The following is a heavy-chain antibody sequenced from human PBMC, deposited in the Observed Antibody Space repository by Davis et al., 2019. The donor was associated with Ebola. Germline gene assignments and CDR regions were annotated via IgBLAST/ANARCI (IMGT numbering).Heavy chain of an antibody. CDR1: GYSFTSYW. Sequence: GESLKISCKGSGYSFTSYWIGWVRQMPGKGLEWMGIIYPGDSDIRYSPSFQGQVTISADKSITTAYLQWSSLKASDTAMYYCARQLSYYYYYMDVWGKGTTVTVSS. J-gene: IGHJ6*03. CDR2: IYPGDSDI. V-gene: IGHV5-51*01. CDR3: ARQLSYYYYYMDV. D-gene: IGHD2-2*01.